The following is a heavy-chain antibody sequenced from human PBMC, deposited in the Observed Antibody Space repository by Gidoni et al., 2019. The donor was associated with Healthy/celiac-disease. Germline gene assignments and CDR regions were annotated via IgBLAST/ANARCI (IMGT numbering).Heavy chain of an antibody. V-gene: IGHV4-34*01. Sequence: QVQLQQWGAGLLKPSETLSLTCAVYGGSFSGYYWSWIRQPPGKGLEWIGEINHSGSTTYNPSLKSRVTISVDTSKNQFSLKLSSVTAADTAVYYCARGAWDTLYWYFDLWGRGTLVTASS. CDR1: GGSFSGYY. CDR3: ARGAWDTLYWYFDL. J-gene: IGHJ2*01. D-gene: IGHD5-18*01. CDR2: INHSGST.